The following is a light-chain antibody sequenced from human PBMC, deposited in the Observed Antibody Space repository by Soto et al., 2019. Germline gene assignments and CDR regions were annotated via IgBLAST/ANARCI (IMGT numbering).Light chain of an antibody. CDR1: QGVSSN. J-gene: IGKJ4*01. CDR3: QQYGSSPLT. Sequence: VLPQSPATLSLSQGERATLSCRASQGVSSNIAWYQQKPAKAPRLLIYDASKRATGIPARFSGSGSGTDFTLTISRLEPEDFVVYYCQQYGSSPLTSAGRTEVDI. CDR2: DAS. V-gene: IGKV3D-11*03.